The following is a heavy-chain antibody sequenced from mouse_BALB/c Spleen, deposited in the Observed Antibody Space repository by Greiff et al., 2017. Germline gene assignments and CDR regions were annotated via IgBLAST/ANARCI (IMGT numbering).Heavy chain of an antibody. CDR2: ISYSGST. CDR3: AKGSRGNPVGFAY. Sequence: EVQLQESGPGLVKPSQSLSLTCTVTGYSITSDYAWNWIRQFPGNKLEWMGYISYSGSTSYNPSLKSRISITRDTSKNQFFLQLNSVTTEDTATYYCAKGSRGNPVGFAYWGQGTLVTVSA. D-gene: IGHD2-1*01. CDR1: GYSITSDYA. V-gene: IGHV3-2*02. J-gene: IGHJ3*01.